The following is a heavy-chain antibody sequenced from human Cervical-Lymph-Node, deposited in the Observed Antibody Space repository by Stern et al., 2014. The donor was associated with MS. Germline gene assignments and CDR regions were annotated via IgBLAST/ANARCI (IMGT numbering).Heavy chain of an antibody. CDR3: AKADDYAAGIDA. J-gene: IGHJ5*02. CDR1: GFKFDDFA. V-gene: IGHV3-9*01. D-gene: IGHD3-16*01. Sequence: QLVESGGGMVQPGRSLRLSCEASGFKFDDFAMHWVRQAPGKGLEWVSGLGWNSEGRGYADSVQGRFTISRDNAKSSLYLQMNSLTAEDTALYYCAKADDYAAGIDAWGQGTPVVVSS. CDR2: LGWNSEGR.